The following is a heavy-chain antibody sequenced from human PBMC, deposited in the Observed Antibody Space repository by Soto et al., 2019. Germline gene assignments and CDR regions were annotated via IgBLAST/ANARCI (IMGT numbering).Heavy chain of an antibody. CDR1: GYTFTGYY. CDR2: INPNSGGT. Sequence: ASVKVSCKASGYTFTGYYMHWVRQAPGQGLEWMGWINPNSGGTNYAQKFQGWVTMTRDTSISTAYMELSRLRSDDTAVYYCARSIVVVGYYYYGMDAWGQGTTVTVSS. J-gene: IGHJ6*02. V-gene: IGHV1-2*04. CDR3: ARSIVVVGYYYYGMDA. D-gene: IGHD2-2*01.